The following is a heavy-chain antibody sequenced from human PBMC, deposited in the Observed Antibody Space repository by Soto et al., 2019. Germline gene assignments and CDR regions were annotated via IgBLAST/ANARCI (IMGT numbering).Heavy chain of an antibody. Sequence: SETLSLTCAVYGGSFSGYYWIWIRQPPGKGLEWIGEINHSGSTNYNPSLKSRVTISIDTSKNQFSLKLSSVTAADTAVYYCARGEWHGSGPGPYYYYYMDVWGKGTTVTVSS. CDR2: INHSGST. V-gene: IGHV4-34*01. D-gene: IGHD3-10*01. CDR3: ARGEWHGSGPGPYYYYYMDV. J-gene: IGHJ6*03. CDR1: GGSFSGYY.